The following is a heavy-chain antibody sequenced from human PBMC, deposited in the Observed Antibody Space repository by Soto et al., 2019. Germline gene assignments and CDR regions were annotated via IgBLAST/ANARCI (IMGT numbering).Heavy chain of an antibody. CDR2: INHSGTT. D-gene: IGHD2-8*02. Sequence: SETLSLTCTVSGGSISSSRCHWGWIRQPPGTGLEWIGNINHSGTTNYNPSLKSRVTISVDTSKNQFSLKLTSVTAADTAVYYCARDKITGLFDYWGQGTLVTVSS. CDR1: GGSISSSRCH. J-gene: IGHJ4*02. V-gene: IGHV4-39*07. CDR3: ARDKITGLFDY.